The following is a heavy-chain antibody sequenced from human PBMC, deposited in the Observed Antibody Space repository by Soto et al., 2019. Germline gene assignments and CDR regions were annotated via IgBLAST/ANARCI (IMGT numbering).Heavy chain of an antibody. V-gene: IGHV4-31*03. D-gene: IGHD5-12*01. CDR2: IYYSGSA. J-gene: IGHJ4*02. Sequence: QVQLQESGPGLVKPSQTLSLTCTVSGGSISSGGYYWSWIRQHPGKGLEWIGYIYYSGSAYYNPSLKSRVTISVDTSKNQFSLKLSSVTAADTAVYYCARDKDGYNVFDYWGQGTLVTVSS. CDR3: ARDKDGYNVFDY. CDR1: GGSISSGGYY.